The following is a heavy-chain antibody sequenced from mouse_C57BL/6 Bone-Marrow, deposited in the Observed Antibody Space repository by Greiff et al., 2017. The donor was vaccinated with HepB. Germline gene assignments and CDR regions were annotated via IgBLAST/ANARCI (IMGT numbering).Heavy chain of an antibody. D-gene: IGHD1-1*01. V-gene: IGHV1-81*01. Sequence: QVQLQQSGAELARPGASVKLSCKASGYTFTSYGISWVKQRTGQGLEWIGEIYPRSGNTYYNEKFKGKATLTADKSSSTAYMELRSLTSEDSAVYFWARYPHYYGSSYLYYAMDYWGQGTSVTVSS. CDR2: IYPRSGNT. J-gene: IGHJ4*01. CDR3: ARYPHYYGSSYLYYAMDY. CDR1: GYTFTSYG.